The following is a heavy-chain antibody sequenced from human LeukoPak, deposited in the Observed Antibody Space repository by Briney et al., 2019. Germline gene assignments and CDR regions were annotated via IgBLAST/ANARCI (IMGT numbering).Heavy chain of an antibody. CDR1: GFTFSSYE. CDR3: ARARFGGGYEFDY. J-gene: IGHJ4*02. V-gene: IGHV3-48*03. CDR2: ISSSGSTI. D-gene: IGHD5-12*01. Sequence: GGSLRLSCAASGFTFSSYEMNWVRQAPGKGLEWVSYISSSGSTIYYADSVKGRFTISRDNAKNSLYPQMNSLRAEDTAVYYCARARFGGGYEFDYWGQGTLVTVSS.